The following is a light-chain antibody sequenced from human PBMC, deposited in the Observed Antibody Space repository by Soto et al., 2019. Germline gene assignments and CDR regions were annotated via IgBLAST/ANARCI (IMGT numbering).Light chain of an antibody. Sequence: QSVLTQPASVAGSPGQSITISCTGTCSDVGSYNLVSWYQQHPGKAPKLMIYEVSKWPSGVSNRFSCSKSGNTASLTISGLQAEDEADYNCCSYAGSSTLVFGGGTKVTDL. J-gene: IGLJ2*01. CDR1: CSDVGSYNL. CDR2: EVS. V-gene: IGLV2-23*02. CDR3: CSYAGSSTLV.